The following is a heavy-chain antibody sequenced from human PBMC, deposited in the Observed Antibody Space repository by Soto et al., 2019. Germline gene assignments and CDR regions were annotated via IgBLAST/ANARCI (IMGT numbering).Heavy chain of an antibody. CDR1: GYSFTRYW. D-gene: IGHD3-22*01. CDR3: ASHPYDSSGYYHNWFDP. V-gene: IGHV5-10-1*01. Sequence: EVQLVQSGAEVKKPGESLRISCKGSGYSFTRYWIYWVRQMPGKGLEWMGRIDPSDSYTNYSPSFQGHVTISADKSISTAYLQWSSLKASDTAMYYCASHPYDSSGYYHNWFDPWGQGTLVTVSS. CDR2: IDPSDSYT. J-gene: IGHJ5*02.